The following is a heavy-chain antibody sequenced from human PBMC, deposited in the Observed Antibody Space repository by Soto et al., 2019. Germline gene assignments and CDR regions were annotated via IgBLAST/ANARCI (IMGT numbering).Heavy chain of an antibody. CDR1: GASVRSGAYY. Sequence: QVQLQESGPGLVKPSQTLSLTCTVSGASVRSGAYYWSWIRQHPGKGLEWIGYIYYTGTTYYNPSRKSRVTVSVDTSNNQFSLKVSSVTAADTAVYFCARARLNFSYFFDSWGQGTLVTVSS. J-gene: IGHJ4*02. D-gene: IGHD3-16*01. CDR2: IYYTGTT. CDR3: ARARLNFSYFFDS. V-gene: IGHV4-31*03.